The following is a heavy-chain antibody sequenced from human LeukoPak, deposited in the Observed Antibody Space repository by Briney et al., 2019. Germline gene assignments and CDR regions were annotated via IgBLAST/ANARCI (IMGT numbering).Heavy chain of an antibody. CDR3: ARIPLYFLEPFDY. CDR1: GGSVSGYY. V-gene: IGHV4-34*01. D-gene: IGHD3-3*01. Sequence: SETLSLTCAVYGGSVSGYYWSWIRQPPGKGLEWIGEISHRGRTHYNPSLKGRVTMSVDTSKNQFALEVDPVTAADTAVYYCARIPLYFLEPFDYWGQGVLVTVSS. CDR2: ISHRGRT. J-gene: IGHJ4*02.